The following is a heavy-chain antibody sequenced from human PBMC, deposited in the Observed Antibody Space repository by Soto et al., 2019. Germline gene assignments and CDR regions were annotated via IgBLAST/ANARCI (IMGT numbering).Heavy chain of an antibody. CDR3: ARDRSEQAARYYFDY. CDR2: IIPIFGTA. J-gene: IGHJ4*02. V-gene: IGHV1-69*13. Sequence: SVKVSCKASGGTFSSYAISWVRQAPGQGLEWMGGIIPIFGTANYAQKFQGRVTITADESASTAYMELSSLRSEDTAVYYCARDRSEQAARYYFDYWGQGTLVTVSS. CDR1: GGTFSSYA. D-gene: IGHD6-6*01.